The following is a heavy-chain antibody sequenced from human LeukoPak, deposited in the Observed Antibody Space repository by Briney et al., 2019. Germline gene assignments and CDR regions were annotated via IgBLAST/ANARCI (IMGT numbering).Heavy chain of an antibody. V-gene: IGHV3-23*01. Sequence: PGGSLRLSCAASGFSFSSYAMNWVRQAPGKGLEWVSVISGSGGRTFYADSVKGRFTISRDNSKSTLYLQMNSLRAEDTAVYYCAKDLFSSSDPNDYWGQGTLVTVSS. CDR2: ISGSGGRT. D-gene: IGHD2-2*01. J-gene: IGHJ4*02. CDR1: GFSFSSYA. CDR3: AKDLFSSSDPNDY.